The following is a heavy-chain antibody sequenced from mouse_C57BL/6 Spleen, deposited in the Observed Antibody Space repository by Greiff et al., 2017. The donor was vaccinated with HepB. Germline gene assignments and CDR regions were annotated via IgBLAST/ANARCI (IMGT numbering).Heavy chain of an antibody. CDR1: GFTFSSYG. CDR3: ARGKDYFDY. D-gene: IGHD1-3*01. J-gene: IGHJ2*01. CDR2: ISSGGSYT. V-gene: IGHV5-6*01. Sequence: EVKVVESGGDLVKPGGSLKLSCAASGFTFSSYGMSWVRQTPDKRLEWVATISSGGSYTYYPDSVKGRFTISRDNAKNTLYLQMSSLKSEDTAMYDCARGKDYFDYWGQGTTLTVSS.